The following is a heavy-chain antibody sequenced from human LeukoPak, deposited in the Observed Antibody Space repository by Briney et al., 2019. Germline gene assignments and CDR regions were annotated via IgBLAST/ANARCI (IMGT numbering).Heavy chain of an antibody. Sequence: GGSLRLSCAASGFTFTGSWMHWVRQPPGKGLVWVSRIQSDGSRTTYADSVKGRFTISRDNARNSLYLQMNSLRFEDTAIYYCARVGASYGALDYWGQGALVTVSS. CDR1: GFTFTGSW. V-gene: IGHV3-74*01. D-gene: IGHD1-26*01. CDR3: ARVGASYGALDY. CDR2: IQSDGSRT. J-gene: IGHJ4*02.